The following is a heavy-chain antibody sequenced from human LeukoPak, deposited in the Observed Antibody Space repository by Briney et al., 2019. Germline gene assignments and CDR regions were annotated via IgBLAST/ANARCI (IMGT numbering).Heavy chain of an antibody. V-gene: IGHV3-21*01. D-gene: IGHD2-2*01. CDR1: GFPFSSYS. Sequence: GGSLRLSCAASGFPFSSYSMNWVRQAPGKGLEWVSSISSSSSYIYYADSLKGRFTISRDNAKNSLYLQMNSLRAEDTAIYYCARETFCTSTTCPIGDHFDYWGQGTLVTVSS. CDR2: ISSSSSYI. J-gene: IGHJ4*02. CDR3: ARETFCTSTTCPIGDHFDY.